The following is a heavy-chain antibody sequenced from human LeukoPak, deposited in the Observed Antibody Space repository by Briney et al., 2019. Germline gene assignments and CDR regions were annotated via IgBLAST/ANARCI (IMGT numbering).Heavy chain of an antibody. CDR1: GFTFSSYA. Sequence: GGSLRLSCAASGFTFSSYAMHWVRQAPGKGLEWVAVISYDGSNKYYADSVKGRFTISRDNSKNTLYLQTNSLRAEDTAVYYCAREDGSYLDYWGQGTLVTVSS. D-gene: IGHD1-26*01. V-gene: IGHV3-30-3*01. J-gene: IGHJ4*02. CDR2: ISYDGSNK. CDR3: AREDGSYLDY.